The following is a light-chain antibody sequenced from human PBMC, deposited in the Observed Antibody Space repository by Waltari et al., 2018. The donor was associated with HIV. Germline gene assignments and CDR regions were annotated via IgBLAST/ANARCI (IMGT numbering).Light chain of an antibody. CDR3: QQYNNLPYT. V-gene: IGKV3-15*01. CDR2: AAS. Sequence: EIVMTQSPATLSVSPGERATLSCRACQNFGSILAWYQQKPGLAPRLLIYAASTRATGIPAKFSGNGSGTDFTLTISSLQSEDFAIYYCQQYNNLPYTFGQGTKLEFK. CDR1: QNFGSI. J-gene: IGKJ2*01.